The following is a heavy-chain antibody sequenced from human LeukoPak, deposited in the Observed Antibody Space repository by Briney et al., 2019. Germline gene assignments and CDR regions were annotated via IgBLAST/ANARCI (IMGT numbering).Heavy chain of an antibody. V-gene: IGHV1-18*01. CDR1: GYTFTSYG. CDR2: ISAYNGNT. CDR3: ARDRFGENWFDP. Sequence: ASVKVSCKASGYTFTSYGISWVRQAPGQGLEWMGWISAYNGNTNYAQKLQGRVTMTTDTSTSTAYMELRSLRSDDTAVYYCARDRFGENWFDPWGQGILVTVSS. D-gene: IGHD3-10*01. J-gene: IGHJ5*02.